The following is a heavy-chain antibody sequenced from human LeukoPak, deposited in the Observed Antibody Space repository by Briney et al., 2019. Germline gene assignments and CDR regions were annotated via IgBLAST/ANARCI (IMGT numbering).Heavy chain of an antibody. V-gene: IGHV1-8*01. CDR2: MNPNTGHT. J-gene: IGHJ6*03. Sequence: ASVKVSCKTSGYAFTSYDINWVRQAPRQGLEWMGWMNPNTGHTGSAEQFQGRVTMTRNTSISTAYMELSSLKSEDTATYYCARGRTDCNNGVCYSNYYYMDVWGKGTTVTVSS. CDR3: ARGRTDCNNGVCYSNYYYMDV. D-gene: IGHD2-8*01. CDR1: GYAFTSYD.